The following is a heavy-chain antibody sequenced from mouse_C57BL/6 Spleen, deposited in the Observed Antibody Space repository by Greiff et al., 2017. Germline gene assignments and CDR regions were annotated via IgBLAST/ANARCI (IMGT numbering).Heavy chain of an antibody. CDR3: ARGDYYAMEY. V-gene: IGHV3-1*01. CDR1: GYSITSCYD. CDR2: ISYSGST. J-gene: IGHJ4*01. Sequence: EVKLLESGPGMVKPSPSLSLSCTVTGYSITSCYDWHWIRHVPGNKLELMGYISYSGSTNYNPSLKSRTSITHDTSKNHSFLKLNSVTTADTATYYCARGDYYAMEYWGHGTSGTVCS.